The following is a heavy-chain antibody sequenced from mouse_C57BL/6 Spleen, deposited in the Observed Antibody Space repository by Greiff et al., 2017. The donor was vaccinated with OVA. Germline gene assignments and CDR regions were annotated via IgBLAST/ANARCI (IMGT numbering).Heavy chain of an antibody. CDR3: ARGYSNDWYFDV. J-gene: IGHJ1*03. Sequence: VQLKQSVAELVRPGASVKLSCTASGFNIKNTYMHWVKQRPEQGLEWIGRIDPANGNTKYAPKFQGQATITADTSSNTAYRQLSSLTSEDTAIDYCARGYSNDWYFDVWGTGTTVTVSS. CDR1: GFNIKNTY. V-gene: IGHV14-3*01. D-gene: IGHD2-5*01. CDR2: IDPANGNT.